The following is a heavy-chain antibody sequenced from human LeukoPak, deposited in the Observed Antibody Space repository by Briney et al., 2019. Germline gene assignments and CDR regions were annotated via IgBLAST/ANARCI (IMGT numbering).Heavy chain of an antibody. D-gene: IGHD3-22*01. CDR1: RFTFSNFG. Sequence: PGGSLRLSCAASRFTFSNFGMSWVRQAPGKGLEWVSAISGSGGSTYYADSVKGRFTISRDNSKNTLYLQMNSLRAEVTAVYYCAKSSYYDSSGYYREYYFDYWGQGTLVIVSS. V-gene: IGHV3-23*01. CDR3: AKSSYYDSSGYYREYYFDY. CDR2: ISGSGGST. J-gene: IGHJ4*02.